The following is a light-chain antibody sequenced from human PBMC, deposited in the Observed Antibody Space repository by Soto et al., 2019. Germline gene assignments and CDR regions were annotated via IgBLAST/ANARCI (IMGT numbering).Light chain of an antibody. CDR1: QTISNY. V-gene: IGKV1-39*01. CDR3: QQSYGAPYT. J-gene: IGKJ2*01. Sequence: DLQMTQSPSSLSASVGDRVTITCRASQTISNYLNWYQQKPGRAPKLLVSAASSLQSGFPSRFSGSGSGTDFTLTISSLQPEDFATYYCQQSYGAPYTFGQGTNLGI. CDR2: AAS.